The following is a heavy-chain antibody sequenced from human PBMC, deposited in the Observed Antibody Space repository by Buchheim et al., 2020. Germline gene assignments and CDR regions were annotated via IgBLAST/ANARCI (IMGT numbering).Heavy chain of an antibody. CDR2: IIPIFGTA. CDR1: GGTFSSYA. D-gene: IGHD3-3*01. CDR3: ARGGNRITIFGVVITEHYYYYMDV. V-gene: IGHV1-69*01. Sequence: QVQLVQSGAEVKKPGSSVKVSCKASGGTFSSYAISWVRQAPGQGLEWMGGIIPIFGTANYAQKFQGRVTITADESTSTAYMELSSLRSEDTAVYYCARGGNRITIFGVVITEHYYYYMDVWGKGTT. J-gene: IGHJ6*03.